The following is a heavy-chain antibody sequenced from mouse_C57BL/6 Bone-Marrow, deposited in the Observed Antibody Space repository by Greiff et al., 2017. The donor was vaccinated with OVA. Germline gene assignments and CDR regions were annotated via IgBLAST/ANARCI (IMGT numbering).Heavy chain of an antibody. Sequence: QVQLQQPGAELVMPGASVKLSCKASGYTFTSYWMHWVKQRPGQGLEWIGEIDPSDSYTNYNQKFKGKSTLTVDKSSSTAYMQLSRLTSEDSAVYYCARLGLPFDYWGQGTTLTVSS. CDR3: ARLGLPFDY. V-gene: IGHV1-69*01. CDR2: IDPSDSYT. CDR1: GYTFTSYW. J-gene: IGHJ2*01.